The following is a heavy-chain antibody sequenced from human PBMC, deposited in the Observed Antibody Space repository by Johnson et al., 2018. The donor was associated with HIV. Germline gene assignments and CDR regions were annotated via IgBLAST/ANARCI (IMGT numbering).Heavy chain of an antibody. CDR3: ARDFVAFGECTAFDI. CDR1: GFSVSSNF. V-gene: IGHV3-23*04. Sequence: VQLVESGGGLVQPGGSLRLSCAAHGFSVSSNFMSWVRQAPGKGLEWVSTISGSGGSTYYADSVKGRFTISRDNSKNTLYLQMNSLRAEDTAVYYCARDFVAFGECTAFDIWAKGQWSPSL. CDR2: ISGSGGST. J-gene: IGHJ3*02. D-gene: IGHD3-10*01.